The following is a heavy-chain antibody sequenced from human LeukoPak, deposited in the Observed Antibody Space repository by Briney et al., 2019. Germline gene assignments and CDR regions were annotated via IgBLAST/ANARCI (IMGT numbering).Heavy chain of an antibody. Sequence: SETLSLTCAVSGGSISSSSYYWGWIRQPPGKGLEWIGSINHSGSTNYNPSLKSRVTISVDTSKNQFSLKLSSVTAADTAVYYCARNSRWTLYYFDYWGQGTLVTVSS. CDR1: GGSISSSSYY. D-gene: IGHD6-13*01. V-gene: IGHV4-39*07. CDR2: INHSGST. J-gene: IGHJ4*02. CDR3: ARNSRWTLYYFDY.